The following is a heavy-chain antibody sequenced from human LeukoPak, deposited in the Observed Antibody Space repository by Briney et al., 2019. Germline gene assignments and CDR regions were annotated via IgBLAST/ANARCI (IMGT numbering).Heavy chain of an antibody. V-gene: IGHV3-66*02. CDR2: IYSGGST. D-gene: IGHD3-22*01. CDR3: ARERSYYYDSSGYYGGSWFDP. CDR1: GFTVSSNS. J-gene: IGHJ5*02. Sequence: GGSLRLSCAASGFTVSSNSMSWVRQAPGKGLEWVPLIYSGGSTYYAASVKGRFTISRDNSKNTLYLQMNSLRAEDTAVHYCARERSYYYDSSGYYGGSWFDPWGQGTLVTVSS.